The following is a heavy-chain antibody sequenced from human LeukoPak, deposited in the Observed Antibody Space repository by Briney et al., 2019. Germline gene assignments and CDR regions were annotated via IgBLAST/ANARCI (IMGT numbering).Heavy chain of an antibody. D-gene: IGHD2-15*01. Sequence: GGSLRLSCAASGFTFSIYWMSWVRQAPGKGLEWVANIKEDGREKYYVDSVKGRFTISRDNAKNSLYLQMNSLRAEDTAVYYCARYCSGGSCFDYWGQGTLVTVSS. CDR1: GFTFSIYW. CDR3: ARYCSGGSCFDY. J-gene: IGHJ4*02. V-gene: IGHV3-7*04. CDR2: IKEDGREK.